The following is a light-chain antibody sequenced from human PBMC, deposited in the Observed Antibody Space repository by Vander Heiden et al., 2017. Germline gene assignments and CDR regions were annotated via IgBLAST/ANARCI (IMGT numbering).Light chain of an antibody. Sequence: QSVLTQPPSVSAATGQKVTISCSGSSSNIGNNYVSWYQQFPGTAPKVLIYDNNKRPSGIPDRFSGSKSGTSATLGITGLQTGDEADYFCGTWDSSLSAWVFGGGTKLTVL. CDR3: GTWDSSLSAWV. CDR1: SSNIGNNY. CDR2: DNN. J-gene: IGLJ3*02. V-gene: IGLV1-51*01.